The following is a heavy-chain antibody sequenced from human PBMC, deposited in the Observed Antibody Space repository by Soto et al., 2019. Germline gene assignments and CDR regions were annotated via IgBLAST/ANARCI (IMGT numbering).Heavy chain of an antibody. V-gene: IGHV3-11*01. J-gene: IGHJ4*02. CDR2: ISGSGSTT. CDR3: ARSSLTYFEF. Sequence: GGSLRLSCTASGFTFSDYYMSWIRQAPGKGLEWLAYISGSGSTTYYTDSVKGRFAISRDNARTSLYLQINSRRVEDSAVYYCARSSLTYFEFWGQGTLVTVSS. CDR1: GFTFSDYY.